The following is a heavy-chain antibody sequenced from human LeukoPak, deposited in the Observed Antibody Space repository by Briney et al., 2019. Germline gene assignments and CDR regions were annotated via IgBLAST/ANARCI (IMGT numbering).Heavy chain of an antibody. D-gene: IGHD3-22*01. CDR3: ARHRSYDSKMVFDY. Sequence: SETLSLTCTVSGGSISTFYWSWVRQPTGKGLEWIGYIYSSGYTNYNPSLKSRVTISVDTSNNQFSLKLSSVTAADTAVYYCARHRSYDSKMVFDYWGQGTLVTVSS. CDR2: IYSSGYT. J-gene: IGHJ4*02. V-gene: IGHV4-4*09. CDR1: GGSISTFY.